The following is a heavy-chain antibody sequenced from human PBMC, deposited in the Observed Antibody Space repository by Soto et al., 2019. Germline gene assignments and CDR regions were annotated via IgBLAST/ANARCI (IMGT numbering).Heavy chain of an antibody. CDR2: IRNKTNSHAT. CDR3: ATHTRDGYNDEYYFDY. D-gene: IGHD2-21*01. J-gene: IGHJ4*02. CDR1: GFTFSGSA. V-gene: IGHV3-73*02. Sequence: EVQLVESGGGLVQPGGSLTLSCAASGFTFSGSAMLWVRQASGKGLERVGRIRNKTNSHATEYPASVKGRFTISRDDSKNTAYLQMNSLKAEDTAVYYCATHTRDGYNDEYYFDYWGRGTLVTVSS.